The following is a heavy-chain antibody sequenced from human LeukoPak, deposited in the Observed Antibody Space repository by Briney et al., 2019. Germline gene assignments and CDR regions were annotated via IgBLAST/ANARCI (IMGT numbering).Heavy chain of an antibody. Sequence: PGGSLRLSCEASGLTFSNSWMHWVRQAPGKGLVWVSRINNEGTTISYADSVKGRFTISRDNAKNTLYLQMNSLRAEDTAVYYCARVPTAAGTSWGQGTLVTVSS. D-gene: IGHD6-13*01. CDR3: ARVPTAAGTS. V-gene: IGHV3-74*01. J-gene: IGHJ4*02. CDR1: GLTFSNSW. CDR2: INNEGTTI.